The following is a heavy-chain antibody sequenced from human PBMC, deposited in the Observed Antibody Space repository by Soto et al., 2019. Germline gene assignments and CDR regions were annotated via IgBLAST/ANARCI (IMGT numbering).Heavy chain of an antibody. CDR3: DRIPTGPVDFDX. D-gene: IGHD2-21*01. CDR2: IYSSGST. CDR1: GSSISNYY. J-gene: IGHJ4*02. V-gene: IGHV4-59*01. Sequence: PAETLSLSCTVSGSSISNYYWSWIRQPPGKRLEWIDHIYSSGSTHYNPSLKSRVTISLGPSENPLSLSLTSVTAADTAVYSCDRIPTGPVDFDXWGPGTLVTVSX.